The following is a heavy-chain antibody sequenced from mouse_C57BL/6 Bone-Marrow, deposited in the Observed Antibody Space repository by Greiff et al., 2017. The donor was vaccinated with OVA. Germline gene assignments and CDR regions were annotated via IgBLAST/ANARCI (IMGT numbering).Heavy chain of an antibody. CDR1: GFSLTSYG. V-gene: IGHV2-6*01. CDR2: IWGVGST. CDR3: ASAPYGSSFPFAY. Sequence: VQVVESGPGLVAPSQSLSITCTVSGFSLTSYGVDWVRQSPGKGLEWLGVIWGVGSTNYNSALKSRLSISKDNSKSQVFLKMNSLQTDDTAMYYCASAPYGSSFPFAYWGQGTLVTVSA. J-gene: IGHJ3*01. D-gene: IGHD1-1*01.